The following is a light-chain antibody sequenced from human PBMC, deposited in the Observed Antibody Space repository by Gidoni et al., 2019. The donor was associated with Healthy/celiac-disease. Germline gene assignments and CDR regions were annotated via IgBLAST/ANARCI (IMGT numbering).Light chain of an antibody. Sequence: EIVLPRPPGTLSLSPAERATLSCRASQSVSSSYLTWYQQKPGQSPRLLIYGASTRATGTPDRFSGSGCGTDLTFTISRLEPEAFAVYYCQQYGSSPPRLTFGPGTKVDIK. CDR1: QSVSSSY. CDR2: GAS. V-gene: IGKV3-20*01. CDR3: QQYGSSPPRLT. J-gene: IGKJ3*01.